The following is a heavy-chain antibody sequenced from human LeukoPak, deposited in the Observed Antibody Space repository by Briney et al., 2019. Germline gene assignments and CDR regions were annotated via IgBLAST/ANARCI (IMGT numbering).Heavy chain of an antibody. D-gene: IGHD4-17*01. CDR2: INPNSGGT. V-gene: IGHV1-2*02. Sequence: ASVKVSCKASGYTFTGYYMHWVRQAPGQGLEWMGWINPNSGGTNYAQKFQGRVTMTRDTSISTAYMELSRLRSNDTAVYYCASEDYGDGTFDYWGQGTLVTVSS. CDR1: GYTFTGYY. CDR3: ASEDYGDGTFDY. J-gene: IGHJ4*02.